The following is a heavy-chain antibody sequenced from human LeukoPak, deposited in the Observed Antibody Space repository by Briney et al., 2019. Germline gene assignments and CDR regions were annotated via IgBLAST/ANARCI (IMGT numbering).Heavy chain of an antibody. V-gene: IGHV4-34*01. J-gene: IGHJ4*02. Sequence: SETLSLTCTVYGGSFSAYHWSWIRQPPGKGLEWIGAINHSGGTNYNPSLKSRVTISLDTSQNQFSLKLSSVTAADTAVYYSAREFGEPSHSFDYWGQGTLVTVSS. CDR1: GGSFSAYH. CDR3: AREFGEPSHSFDY. D-gene: IGHD3-10*01. CDR2: INHSGGT.